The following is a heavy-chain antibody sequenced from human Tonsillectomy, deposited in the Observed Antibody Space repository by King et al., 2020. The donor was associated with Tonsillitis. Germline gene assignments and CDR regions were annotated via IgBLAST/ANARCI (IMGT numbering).Heavy chain of an antibody. J-gene: IGHJ3*02. CDR3: ARDLDSSGWYRFGTFDAFDI. D-gene: IGHD6-19*01. V-gene: IGHV3-33*01. CDR1: GFTFSSYG. Sequence: VQLVESGGGVVQPGRSLRLSCAASGFTFSSYGMHWVRQAPGKGLEWVAVIWYDGSNKYYADSVKGRLTISRDNSKNTLYLQMNSLRAEDRAVYYCARDLDSSGWYRFGTFDAFDIWGQGPMVTVSS. CDR2: IWYDGSNK.